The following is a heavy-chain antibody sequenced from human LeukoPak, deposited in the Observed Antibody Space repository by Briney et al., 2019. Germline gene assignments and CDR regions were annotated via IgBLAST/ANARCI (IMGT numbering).Heavy chain of an antibody. J-gene: IGHJ5*02. V-gene: IGHV4-38-2*02. CDR3: ARGLAYCGGDCYS. D-gene: IGHD2-21*01. CDR2: IYHSGST. Sequence: SETLSLTCTVSGYSISSGYYWGWIRQPPGKGLEWIGSIYHSGSTYYNPSLKSRVTISVDTSKNQFSLKLSSVTAADTAVYYCARGLAYCGGDCYSWGQGTLVTVSS. CDR1: GYSISSGYY.